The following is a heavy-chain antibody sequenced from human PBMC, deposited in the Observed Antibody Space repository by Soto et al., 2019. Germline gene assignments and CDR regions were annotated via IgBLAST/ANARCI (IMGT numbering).Heavy chain of an antibody. CDR2: IRGSLI. Sequence: QVQLVESGGGLVKPGGSLRLSCAASGFNVNDYDMSWIRQAPGKGLEWVSHIRGSLIHYADSVKGRFTISRDNAKNSLYLQMNSLRVEDTAVYYCARVMHYHDSPGGTPEYWGQGAQVTVSS. CDR1: GFNVNDYD. J-gene: IGHJ4*02. D-gene: IGHD3-22*01. V-gene: IGHV3-11*01. CDR3: ARVMHYHDSPGGTPEY.